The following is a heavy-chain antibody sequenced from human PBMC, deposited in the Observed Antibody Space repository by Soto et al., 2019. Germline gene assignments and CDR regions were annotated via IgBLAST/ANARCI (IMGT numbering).Heavy chain of an antibody. V-gene: IGHV4-34*01. J-gene: IGHJ6*03. D-gene: IGHD2-2*01. Sequence: SETLSLTCSVYAGSFRDFHWTWIRQPPGKGLEWIGEINQSGDTNYNPSFKSRVTISLDTSKKQFSLKVTSVTAADTAVYFCARGRLLPGAYYYYYMDVWGKGTTVTVSS. CDR1: AGSFRDFH. CDR3: ARGRLLPGAYYYYYMDV. CDR2: INQSGDT.